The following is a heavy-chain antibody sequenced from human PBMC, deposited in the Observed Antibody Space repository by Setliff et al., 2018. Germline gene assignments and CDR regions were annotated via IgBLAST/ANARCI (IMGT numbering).Heavy chain of an antibody. CDR3: ARDRQYCSSPTCYSSYFYYYGMDV. CDR1: GGSFSGYY. CDR2: IYTSGST. V-gene: IGHV4-4*08. J-gene: IGHJ6*02. Sequence: SETLSLTCAVYGGSFSGYYWSWIRQPPGKGLEWIGRIYTSGSTNYNPSLKSRVTISVDTSKNQFSLKLSSVTAADTAVYYCARDRQYCSSPTCYSSYFYYYGMDVWGQGTTVTSP. D-gene: IGHD2-2*02.